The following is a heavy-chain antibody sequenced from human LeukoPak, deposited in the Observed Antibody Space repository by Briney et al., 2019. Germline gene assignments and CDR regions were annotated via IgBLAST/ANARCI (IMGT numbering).Heavy chain of an antibody. J-gene: IGHJ3*01. D-gene: IGHD6-13*01. CDR1: GLTFVGYT. Sequence: GGSLRLSCEASGLTFVGYTMNCVRQTPGGGLEWVSSVTSGSIYIYYADSVKGRFTISRDSATNSLYLQMNSLRVEDTGVYYCAKEGDATAAAGMGGFDLWGQGTMVTVSS. CDR3: AKEGDATAAAGMGGFDL. V-gene: IGHV3-21*01. CDR2: VTSGSIYI.